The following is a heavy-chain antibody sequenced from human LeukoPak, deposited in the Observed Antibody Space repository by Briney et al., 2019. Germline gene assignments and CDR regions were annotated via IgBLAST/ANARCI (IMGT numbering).Heavy chain of an antibody. Sequence: QPGGSLRLSCKASGFTFHNYAMTWVRQAPGKGLDWVSTVSGTGTSTFYADSVKVRATIPRDNSKNMLYLQMSSLRAEDTAMYYCAKGYYDSHRGFFEYWGLGTLVTVSS. CDR1: GFTFHNYA. V-gene: IGHV3-23*01. J-gene: IGHJ4*02. CDR2: VSGTGTST. D-gene: IGHD3-3*01. CDR3: AKGYYDSHRGFFEY.